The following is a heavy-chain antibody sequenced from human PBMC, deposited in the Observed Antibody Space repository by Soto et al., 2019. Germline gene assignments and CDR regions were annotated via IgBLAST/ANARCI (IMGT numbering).Heavy chain of an antibody. CDR3: ARARLSNGDPNIYFFYGLDV. V-gene: IGHV1-69*01. CDR1: GDMFRNSA. CDR2: IIPLFRKT. Sequence: QVQLVQSGAEVKRPGSSVKVSCKASGDMFRNSAFTWVRQAPGQGLAWMGVIIPLFRKTDVAQKSQGRVNLTADESTSSLYMEVSSLTSEDTAVYYCARARLSNGDPNIYFFYGLDVWGQGTTITVSS. D-gene: IGHD3-10*01. J-gene: IGHJ6*02.